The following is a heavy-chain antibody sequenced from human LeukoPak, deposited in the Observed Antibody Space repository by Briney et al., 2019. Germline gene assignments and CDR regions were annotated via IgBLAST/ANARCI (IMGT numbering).Heavy chain of an antibody. D-gene: IGHD6-19*01. V-gene: IGHV4-59*12. CDR3: AKSTRNSGWYFDY. CDR2: IYYSGST. Sequence: SETLSLTCTVSGGSISSYYWSWIRQPPGKGLEWIGYIYYSGSTNYNPSLKSRVTISVDTSKNQFSLKLSSVTAADTAVYYCAKSTRNSGWYFDYWGQGTLVTVSS. J-gene: IGHJ4*02. CDR1: GGSISSYY.